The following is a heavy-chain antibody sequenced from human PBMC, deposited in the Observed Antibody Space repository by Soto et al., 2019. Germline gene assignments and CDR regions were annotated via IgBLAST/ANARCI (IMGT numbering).Heavy chain of an antibody. Sequence: ASVKVSCKASGYTFTGYYMHWVRQVPGQGLEWMGWSNPNSGDTKYVQEFQGRVTMTRDTSISTAYMELSRLRSDDTAVYYCASFLCSSSSCYSFYGMDXWGQGTTVTVS. D-gene: IGHD2-15*01. CDR3: ASFLCSSSSCYSFYGMDX. CDR1: GYTFTGYY. CDR2: SNPNSGDT. J-gene: IGHJ6*02. V-gene: IGHV1-2*02.